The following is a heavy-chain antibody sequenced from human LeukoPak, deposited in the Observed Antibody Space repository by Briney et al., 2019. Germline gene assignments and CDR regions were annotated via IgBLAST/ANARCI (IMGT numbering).Heavy chain of an antibody. CDR3: ARGQWLADLDY. J-gene: IGHJ4*02. V-gene: IGHV3-30-3*01. CDR1: GFTFSSYA. CDR2: ISYDGSNK. Sequence: GGSLRLSCAASGFTFSSYAMHWVRQAPGKGLEWVAVISYDGSNKYYADSVKGRFTISRDNSKNTLYLQMNSLRAEDTAVYHCARGQWLADLDYWGQGTLVTVSS. D-gene: IGHD6-19*01.